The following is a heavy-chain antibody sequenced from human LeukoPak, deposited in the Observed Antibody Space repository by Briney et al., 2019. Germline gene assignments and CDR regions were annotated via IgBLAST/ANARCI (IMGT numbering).Heavy chain of an antibody. D-gene: IGHD6-19*01. V-gene: IGHV1-69*05. CDR2: IIPIFGTA. J-gene: IGHJ4*02. CDR1: GGTFSSYA. CDR3: AREGAVAGTNDY. Sequence: SVKVSCKASGGTFSSYAISWVRQAPGQGLEWMGGIIPIFGTANYAQKLQGRVTMTTDTSTSTAYMELRSLRSDDTAVYYCAREGAVAGTNDYWGQGTLVTVSS.